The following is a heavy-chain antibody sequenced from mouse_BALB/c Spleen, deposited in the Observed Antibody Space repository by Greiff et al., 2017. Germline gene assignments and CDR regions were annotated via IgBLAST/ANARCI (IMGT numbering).Heavy chain of an antibody. CDR2: ISYSGST. J-gene: IGHJ2*01. CDR1: GYSITSDYA. V-gene: IGHV3-2*02. CDR3: ARCSYGSSRYYFDY. Sequence: EVKLVESGPGLVKPSQSLSLTCTVTGYSITSDYAWNWIRQFPGNKLEWMGYISYSGSTSYNPSLKSRISITRDTSKNQFFLQLNSVTTEDTATYYCARCSYGSSRYYFDYWGQGTTLTVSS. D-gene: IGHD1-1*01.